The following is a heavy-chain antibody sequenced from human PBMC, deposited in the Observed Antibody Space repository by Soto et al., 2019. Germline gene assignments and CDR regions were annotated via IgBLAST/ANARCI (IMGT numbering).Heavy chain of an antibody. CDR2: LYSGGST. V-gene: IGHV3-66*01. D-gene: IGHD3-10*01. J-gene: IGHJ1*01. CDR3: ARDMVRGLYPEYFQH. Sequence: GGSLRLSCAASGFTVSSNYMSWVRQAPGKGLEWVSVLYSGGSTYYADSVKGRFTISRDNSKNTLYLQMSSLRAEDTAVYYCARDMVRGLYPEYFQHWGQGTLVTVSS. CDR1: GFTVSSNY.